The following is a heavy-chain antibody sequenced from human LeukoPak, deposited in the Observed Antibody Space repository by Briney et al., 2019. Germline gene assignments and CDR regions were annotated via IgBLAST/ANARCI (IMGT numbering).Heavy chain of an antibody. Sequence: GGSLRLSCAASGFTFASYSMNWVRQAPGKGLEWVSSISGGGAGTYYADSVRGRFTISRDNSKNTLYLQMNSLRAEDTALYYCAKDFVRYNIQFDYWGQGALVTVSS. CDR1: GFTFASYS. CDR2: ISGGGAGT. D-gene: IGHD1-1*01. CDR3: AKDFVRYNIQFDY. J-gene: IGHJ4*02. V-gene: IGHV3-23*01.